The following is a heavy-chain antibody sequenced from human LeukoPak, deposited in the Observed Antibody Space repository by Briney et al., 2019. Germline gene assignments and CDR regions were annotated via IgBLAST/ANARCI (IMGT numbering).Heavy chain of an antibody. D-gene: IGHD1-1*01. CDR1: GFSLSTSEVG. V-gene: IGHV2-5*02. J-gene: IGHJ4*02. Sequence: SGPTLVNPTQTLTLTCTFSGFSLSTSEVGVGWIRQPPGKALEWLALIYWDDDKRYSPSLKSRLTIPKHTSKTQLVLTMTNMDPVDKATYYCAHSARLVERRFDYFDYWGQATLVTV. CDR3: AHSARLVERRFDYFDY. CDR2: IYWDDDK.